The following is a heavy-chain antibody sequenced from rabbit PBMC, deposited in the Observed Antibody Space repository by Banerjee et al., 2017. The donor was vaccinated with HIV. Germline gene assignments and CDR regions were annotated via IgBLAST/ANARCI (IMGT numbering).Heavy chain of an antibody. V-gene: IGHV1S45*01. CDR3: ARDLADVIGWNFNL. CDR1: GFSFSSSYY. CDR2: IYAGSSGST. J-gene: IGHJ4*01. Sequence: QEQLEESGGDLVKPEGSLTLTCTASGFSFSSSYYMCWVRQAPGKGLEWIGCIYAGSSGSTYYASWAKGRFTISKTSWTTVTLQMTSLTAADTATYFCARDLADVIGWNFNLWGPGTLVTVS. D-gene: IGHD1-1*01.